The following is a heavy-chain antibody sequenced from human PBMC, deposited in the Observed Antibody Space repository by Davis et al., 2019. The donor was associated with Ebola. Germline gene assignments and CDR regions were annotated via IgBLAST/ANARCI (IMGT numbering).Heavy chain of an antibody. V-gene: IGHV3-23*01. CDR1: GFTFSNYA. CDR3: ARGASSGWSIDY. Sequence: GESLKISCAVSGFTFSNYAMNWVRQAPGKGLEWVSGISDSGTSTYYAVSVRGRFTISRDNSKNTLYLQMNSLRAEDTAVYYCARGASSGWSIDYWGQGTLVTVSS. CDR2: ISDSGTST. J-gene: IGHJ4*02. D-gene: IGHD6-19*01.